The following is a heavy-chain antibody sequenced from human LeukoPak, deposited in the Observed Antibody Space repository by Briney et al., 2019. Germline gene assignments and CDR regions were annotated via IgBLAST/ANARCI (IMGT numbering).Heavy chain of an antibody. CDR1: GYTFTSYY. V-gene: IGHV1-46*03. J-gene: IGHJ3*02. CDR3: AYDSSGYYLGCAFDI. CDR2: INPSGGST. D-gene: IGHD3-22*01. Sequence: ASVKVSCKASGYTFTSYYMHWVRQAPGQGLEWMGIINPSGGSTSYAQKFQGRVTTTRDTSTSTVYMELSSLRSEDTAVYYCAYDSSGYYLGCAFDIWGQGTMVTVSS.